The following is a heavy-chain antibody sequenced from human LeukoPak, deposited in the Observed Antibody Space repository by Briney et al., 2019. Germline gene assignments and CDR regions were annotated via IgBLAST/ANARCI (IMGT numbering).Heavy chain of an antibody. CDR2: ISSGGTYI. CDR1: GFTFSNYN. Sequence: GGSLRLSCAASGFTFSNYNMNWVRQAPGKGLEWVSFISSGGTYIYYTDSVKGRFTISRDNAKNSLFLQMNSLKAEDTAVYFCARAVVGSGYDYFDYWGQGTLVTVSS. V-gene: IGHV3-21*01. D-gene: IGHD5-12*01. J-gene: IGHJ4*02. CDR3: ARAVVGSGYDYFDY.